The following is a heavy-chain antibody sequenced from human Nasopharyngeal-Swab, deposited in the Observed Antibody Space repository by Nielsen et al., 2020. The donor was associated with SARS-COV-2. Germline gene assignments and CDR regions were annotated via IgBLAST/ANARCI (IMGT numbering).Heavy chain of an antibody. CDR3: ARDEGRGLLTGFLKNWFDP. Sequence: ASVKVSCKASGYTFTSYYMHWVRQAPGQGLEWMGIINPGGGSTSYAQKFQGRVTMTRDTSTSTVYMELSSLRSEDTAVYYCARDEGRGLLTGFLKNWFDPWGQGTLVTVSS. CDR2: INPGGGST. V-gene: IGHV1-46*01. CDR1: GYTFTSYY. D-gene: IGHD1-26*01. J-gene: IGHJ5*02.